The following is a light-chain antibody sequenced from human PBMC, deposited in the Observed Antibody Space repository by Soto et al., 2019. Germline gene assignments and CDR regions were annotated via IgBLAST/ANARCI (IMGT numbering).Light chain of an antibody. Sequence: EIVLTQSPGTLSLSPGERATLSCRASQSVSTTYLAWYQQKPGQTPRLLVYGTSTRATGISDRFSGSGSRTDFTLTISRLEPEDFAVYYCQQYGSSPWTFGQGTKVETK. CDR2: GTS. CDR3: QQYGSSPWT. J-gene: IGKJ1*01. V-gene: IGKV3-20*01. CDR1: QSVSTTY.